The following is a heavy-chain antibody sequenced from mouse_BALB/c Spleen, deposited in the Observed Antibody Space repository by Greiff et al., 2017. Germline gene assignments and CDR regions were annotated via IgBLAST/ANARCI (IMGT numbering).Heavy chain of an antibody. CDR2: IWGDGST. CDR1: GFSLTGYG. CDR3: ARVGVTTTVVKTYYAMDY. D-gene: IGHD1-1*01. J-gene: IGHJ4*01. V-gene: IGHV2-6-7*01. Sequence: VKLMESGPGLVAPSQSLSITCTVSGFSLTGYGVNWVRQPPGKGLEWLGMIWGDGSTDYNSALKSRLSISKDNSKSQVFLKMNSLQTDDTARYYCARVGVTTTVVKTYYAMDYWGQGTSVTVSS.